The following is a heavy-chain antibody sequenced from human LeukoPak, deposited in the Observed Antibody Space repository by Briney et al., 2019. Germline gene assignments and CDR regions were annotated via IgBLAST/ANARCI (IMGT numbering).Heavy chain of an antibody. D-gene: IGHD3-16*02. J-gene: IGHJ4*02. V-gene: IGHV4-34*01. CDR1: GGSFSGYY. Sequence: SETLSLTCAVYGGSFSGYYWSWIRQPPGNGLEGIGEINHSGSTNYNPSLKSRVTISVDTSKNQFSLKLSSVTAADTAVYYCARGQPSYDYIWGSYRIPPSFDYWGQGTLVTVSS. CDR3: ARGQPSYDYIWGSYRIPPSFDY. CDR2: INHSGST.